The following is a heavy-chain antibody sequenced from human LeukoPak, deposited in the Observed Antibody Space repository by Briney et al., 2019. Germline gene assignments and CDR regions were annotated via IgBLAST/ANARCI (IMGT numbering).Heavy chain of an antibody. Sequence: GGSLRLSCAASGFTVSGNYMSWVRQGPGKGLEWLSVIHRGGNTYYADSVKGRFTISRDSSRNTVFLQMDSLRAEDTAVYYCARDPGYGLGVDYGDYWGQGTLVTVSS. V-gene: IGHV3-66*01. CDR3: ARDPGYGLGVDYGDY. J-gene: IGHJ4*02. D-gene: IGHD3-10*01. CDR1: GFTVSGNY. CDR2: IHRGGNT.